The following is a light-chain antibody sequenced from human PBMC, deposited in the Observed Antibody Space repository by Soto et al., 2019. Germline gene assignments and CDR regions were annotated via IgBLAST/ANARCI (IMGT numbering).Light chain of an antibody. Sequence: QSVLTQPPSASGSPGQSVTISCTGTSSDVGGYNYVSWYQQHSGKAPNLMIYEVSKRPSGVPDRFSGSKSGNTASLTVSGLQAEDEVDYYCSSYAGSNNFVVFGGGTKVTVL. CDR3: SSYAGSNNFVV. J-gene: IGLJ2*01. CDR1: SSDVGGYNY. CDR2: EVS. V-gene: IGLV2-8*01.